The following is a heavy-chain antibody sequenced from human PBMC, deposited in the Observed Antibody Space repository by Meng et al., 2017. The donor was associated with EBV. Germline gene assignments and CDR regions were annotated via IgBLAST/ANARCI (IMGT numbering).Heavy chain of an antibody. CDR1: GVPFRSDA. CDR2: LIPMSGAP. Sequence: QSEGVVKMPGSSVRFSGNTSGVPFRSDAVSWVRQGPGQGLEWLGGLIPMSGAPHYAQKFQDRVTITADEYTRTHYMELSSLRSDDTAMYYCASESGRGFTPDFWGQGTLVTVSS. V-gene: IGHV1-69*01. D-gene: IGHD3-10*01. CDR3: ASESGRGFTPDF. J-gene: IGHJ4*02.